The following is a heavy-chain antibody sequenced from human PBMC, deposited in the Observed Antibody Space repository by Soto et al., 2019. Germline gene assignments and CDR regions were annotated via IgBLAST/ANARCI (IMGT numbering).Heavy chain of an antibody. CDR1: GFTFSTYG. CDR3: AKDNCRGGSCYTRYFDL. J-gene: IGHJ2*01. Sequence: QVQLVESGGGVVQPGRSLRLSCAASGFTFSTYGMHWVRQAPGKGLEWVAIISYDGSNQYYGDYVKGRFTISRDNSKKTLYLQMNSLRADDTAVYYCAKDNCRGGSCYTRYFDLWGRGTLVTVSS. D-gene: IGHD2-15*01. CDR2: ISYDGSNQ. V-gene: IGHV3-30*18.